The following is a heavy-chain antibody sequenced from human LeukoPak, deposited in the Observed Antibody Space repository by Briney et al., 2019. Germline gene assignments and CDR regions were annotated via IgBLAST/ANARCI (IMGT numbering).Heavy chain of an antibody. CDR2: IRYDGSNK. Sequence: PGGSLRLSCVASGFTFRDYGMHWVRQAPGKGLEWVAFIRYDGSNKYYADSVKGRFTISRDNSKNTLYLQMNSLRAEDTAVYYCAKASYGSGSYYRYWGQGTLVTVSS. CDR3: AKASYGSGSYYRY. CDR1: GFTFRDYG. J-gene: IGHJ4*02. D-gene: IGHD3-10*01. V-gene: IGHV3-30*02.